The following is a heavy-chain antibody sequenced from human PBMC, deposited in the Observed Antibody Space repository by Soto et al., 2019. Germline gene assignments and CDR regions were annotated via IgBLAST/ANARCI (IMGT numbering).Heavy chain of an antibody. Sequence: EVQLVESGGGLVQPGGSLRLSCAASGFTVSSNYMSWVRQDPGKGLEWVSVIYRGGSTYYADSVKGRFTIFRHNSKNTLYLQMSGLRAEDTAVYYCASEGDGTDYWGQGTLGTVSS. V-gene: IGHV3-53*04. CDR2: IYRGGST. D-gene: IGHD6-13*01. J-gene: IGHJ4*02. CDR1: GFTVSSNY. CDR3: ASEGDGTDY.